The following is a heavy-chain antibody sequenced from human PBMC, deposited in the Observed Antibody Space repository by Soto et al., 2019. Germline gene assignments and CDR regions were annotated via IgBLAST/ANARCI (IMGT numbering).Heavy chain of an antibody. Sequence: ASVNVSCKASGYTFTSYGISWVRQAPGQGLEWMGWISAYNGNTNYAQKLQGRVTMTTDTSTSTAYMELRSLRSDDTAVYYCARDRSGGGYIPSKRRPFDYWGQGTLVTVSS. CDR2: ISAYNGNT. CDR3: ARDRSGGGYIPSKRRPFDY. D-gene: IGHD3-16*01. J-gene: IGHJ4*02. CDR1: GYTFTSYG. V-gene: IGHV1-18*01.